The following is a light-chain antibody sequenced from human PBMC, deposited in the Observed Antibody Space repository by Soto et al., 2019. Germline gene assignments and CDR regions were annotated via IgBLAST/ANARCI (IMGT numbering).Light chain of an antibody. V-gene: IGKV3-11*01. CDR1: QSVINY. Sequence: EIVLTQSPATLSLSPGERATLSCRASQSVINYLAWYQQKPGQAPRLLIYDTSNRATGIPARFSGSGSGTDFTLIISSLEHEDFEVYYCQQRANWPLTLRGGTKVDIK. CDR3: QQRANWPLT. CDR2: DTS. J-gene: IGKJ4*01.